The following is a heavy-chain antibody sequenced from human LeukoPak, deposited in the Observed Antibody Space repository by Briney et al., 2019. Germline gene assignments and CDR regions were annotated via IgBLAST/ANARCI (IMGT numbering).Heavy chain of an antibody. D-gene: IGHD6-19*01. V-gene: IGHV3-23*01. J-gene: IGHJ4*02. CDR2: ISGSGGST. CDR1: GFTFSSYA. CDR3: AKGQWLVRD. Sequence: GGSLRLSRAASGFTFSSYAMSWVPQAPGKGLEWVSAISGSGGSTYYADSAKGRFTISRDNSKNTLYLQMNSLGAEDTAVYYCAKGQWLVRDWGQGTLVTVSS.